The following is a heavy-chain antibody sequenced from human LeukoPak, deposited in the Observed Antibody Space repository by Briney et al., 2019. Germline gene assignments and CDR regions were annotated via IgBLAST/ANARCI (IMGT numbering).Heavy chain of an antibody. CDR2: ISAYNGNT. D-gene: IGHD6-13*01. Sequence: ASVKVSCKASGYTFTSYGISWVRQAPGQGLEWMGWISAYNGNTNYAQKLQGRVTMTTDTSTSTADMELRSLRSDDTAVYYCARASSSWLRHWYYFDYWGQGTLVTVSS. V-gene: IGHV1-18*01. CDR1: GYTFTSYG. CDR3: ARASSSWLRHWYYFDY. J-gene: IGHJ4*02.